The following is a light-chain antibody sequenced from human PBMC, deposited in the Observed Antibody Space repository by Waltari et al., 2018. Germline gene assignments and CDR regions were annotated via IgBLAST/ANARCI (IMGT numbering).Light chain of an antibody. J-gene: IGKJ1*01. CDR1: QMVGSST. CDR3: QQHGTLPAT. Sequence: EIVLTQSPATASLSPGERVTLSCCASQMVGSSTLAWYQQKPGQAPRLVIYSASRRATGSPDRFSGSGSGTDFSLTISRREPEDFAVYYCQQHGTLPATFGQGTKVEIK. CDR2: SAS. V-gene: IGKV3-20*01.